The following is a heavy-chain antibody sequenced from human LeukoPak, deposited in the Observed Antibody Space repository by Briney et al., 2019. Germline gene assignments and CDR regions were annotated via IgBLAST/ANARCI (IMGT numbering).Heavy chain of an antibody. Sequence: ASVKVSCKASGYTFTSYDINWVRQATGPGLEWMGWMNPNSGNTGYAQKFQGRVTITADESTSTAYMELSSLRSEDTAVYYCARQTYYYDSTVDYWGQGTLVTVSS. CDR2: MNPNSGNT. V-gene: IGHV1-8*01. J-gene: IGHJ4*02. CDR3: ARQTYYYDSTVDY. D-gene: IGHD3-22*01. CDR1: GYTFTSYD.